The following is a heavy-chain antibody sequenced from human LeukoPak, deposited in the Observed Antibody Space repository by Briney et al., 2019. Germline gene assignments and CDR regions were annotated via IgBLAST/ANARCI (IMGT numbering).Heavy chain of an antibody. Sequence: QPGGSLRLSCAASGFTFSSYGMSWVRQAPGKGLEWVSVILGSGGRTFYADSVKGRSTISRDNSNNTLYLQMNSLRGDDTAVYYCATYGSGFGYWGQGTLVTVS. CDR1: GFTFSSYG. J-gene: IGHJ4*02. CDR2: ILGSGGRT. V-gene: IGHV3-23*01. D-gene: IGHD3-10*01. CDR3: ATYGSGFGY.